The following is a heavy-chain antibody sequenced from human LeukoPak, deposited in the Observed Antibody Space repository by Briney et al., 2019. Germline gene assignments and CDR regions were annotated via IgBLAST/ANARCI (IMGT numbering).Heavy chain of an antibody. D-gene: IGHD1-26*01. CDR1: GFTFSSYA. CDR3: ARVVASGSYYSDY. Sequence: GGSLRLSCAASGFTFSSYAMSWVRQAPGKGLEWVSAISGSGGSTYYADSVKGRFTISRDNAKNSLYLQMNSLRAEDTAVYYCARVVASGSYYSDYWGQGTLVTVSS. V-gene: IGHV3-23*01. J-gene: IGHJ4*02. CDR2: ISGSGGST.